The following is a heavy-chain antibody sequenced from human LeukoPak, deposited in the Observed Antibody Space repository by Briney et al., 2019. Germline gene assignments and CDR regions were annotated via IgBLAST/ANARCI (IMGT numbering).Heavy chain of an antibody. CDR2: IYYSGST. V-gene: IGHV4-59*01. CDR3: ARGNDFWSGYSWFDP. CDR1: GGYISSYY. D-gene: IGHD3-3*01. J-gene: IGHJ5*02. Sequence: PSETLSLTCTVSGGYISSYYWSWIRQRPGKGLEWIGYIYYSGSTNYNPSLKSRVTISVDTSKNQFSLKLSSVTAADTAVYYCARGNDFWSGYSWFDPWAREPWSPSPQ.